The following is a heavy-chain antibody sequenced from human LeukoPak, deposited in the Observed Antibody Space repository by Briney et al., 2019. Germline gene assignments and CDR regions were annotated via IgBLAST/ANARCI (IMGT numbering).Heavy chain of an antibody. V-gene: IGHV3-30*03. CDR2: ISYDGSNK. CDR3: ARDSSARDSARSEYFQH. CDR1: GFTFSSYS. Sequence: GGSLRLSCAASGFTFSSYSMNWVRQAPGKGLEWVAVISYDGSNKYYADSVKGRFTISRDNSKNTLYLQMNSLRAEDTAVYYCARDSSARDSARSEYFQHWGQGTLVTVSS. D-gene: IGHD2-21*02. J-gene: IGHJ1*01.